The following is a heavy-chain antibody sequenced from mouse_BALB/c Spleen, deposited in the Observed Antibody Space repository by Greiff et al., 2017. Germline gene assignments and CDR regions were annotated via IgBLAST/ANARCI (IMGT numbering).Heavy chain of an antibody. CDR2: ISTYYGDA. CDR3: ARTGGTTATYAMDY. CDR1: GYTFTDYA. D-gene: IGHD1-2*01. J-gene: IGHJ4*01. V-gene: IGHV1S137*01. Sequence: QGQLQQSGAELVRPGVSVKISCKGSGYTFTDYAMHWVKQSHAKSLEWIGVISTYYGDASYNQKFKGKATMTVDKSSSTAYMELARLTSEDSAIYYCARTGGTTATYAMDYWGQGTSVTVSS.